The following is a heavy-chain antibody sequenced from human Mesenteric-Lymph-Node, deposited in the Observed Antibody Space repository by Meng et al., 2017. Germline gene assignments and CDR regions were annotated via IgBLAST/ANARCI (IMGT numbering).Heavy chain of an antibody. CDR2: IHWNDDK. D-gene: IGHD6-13*01. J-gene: IGHJ4*02. CDR1: GFSLSTSGVG. Sequence: SGPTLVKPTQTLTLTCTFSGFSLSTSGVGVGWIRQPPGKALEWLALIHWNDDKRYSPSLKSRLTVTKDASKNQVVLTMTNMDHVDTATYYCALRPSSSSWYHFEYWGQGTLVTVSS. CDR3: ALRPSSSSWYHFEY. V-gene: IGHV2-5*01.